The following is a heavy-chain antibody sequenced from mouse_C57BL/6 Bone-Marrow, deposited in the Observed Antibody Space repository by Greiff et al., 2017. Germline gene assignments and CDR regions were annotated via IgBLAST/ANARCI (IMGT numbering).Heavy chain of an antibody. CDR3: TTDDYDIRYAMDY. D-gene: IGHD2-4*01. J-gene: IGHJ4*01. CDR2: IDPENGDT. CDR1: GFNIKDDS. V-gene: IGHV14-4*01. Sequence: LVESGAELVRPGASVKLSCTASGFNIKDDSMHWVKQRPEQGLEWIGWIDPENGDTEYASKFQGKATITADTSSNTAYLQLSSLTSEDTAVYYCTTDDYDIRYAMDYWGQGTSVTVSS.